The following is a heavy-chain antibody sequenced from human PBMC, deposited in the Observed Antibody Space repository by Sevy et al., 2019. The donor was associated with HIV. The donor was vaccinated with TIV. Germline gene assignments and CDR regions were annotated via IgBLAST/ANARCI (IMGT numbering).Heavy chain of an antibody. CDR3: AKLPSTVMFREKGY. V-gene: IGHV3-23*01. CDR2: ISDSGDTT. CDR1: GFTFTNYA. Sequence: GGSLRPSCAASGFTFTNYAMNWVRQAPGKGLEWVSGISDSGDTTHYAESVKGRFTISRDNSKNTVSLQMSSLRAEDTAIYYCAKLPSTVMFREKGYWGQGTRVTVSS. J-gene: IGHJ4*02. D-gene: IGHD3-10*01.